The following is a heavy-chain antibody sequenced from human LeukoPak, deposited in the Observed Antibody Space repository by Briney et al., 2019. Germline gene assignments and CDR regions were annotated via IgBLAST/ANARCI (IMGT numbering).Heavy chain of an antibody. D-gene: IGHD5-12*01. CDR1: GGSISGSNW. CDR3: ARRHLEGYNAYGLFDY. Sequence: PSGTLSLTYAVSGGSISGSNWWSWVRQSPGKGLEWIGEIYHSGSTNYNPSLKSRITISVDKSKNLFSLKLSSVTAADAGVYHCARRHLEGYNAYGLFDYWGQGTLVTVSS. CDR2: IYHSGST. J-gene: IGHJ4*02. V-gene: IGHV4-4*02.